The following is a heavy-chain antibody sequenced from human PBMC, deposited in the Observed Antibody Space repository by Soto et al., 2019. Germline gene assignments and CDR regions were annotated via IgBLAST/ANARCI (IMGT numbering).Heavy chain of an antibody. D-gene: IGHD5-18*01. CDR2: VYRSGNA. CDR1: GYSISSGFY. Sequence: PSETLSLTCVISGYSISSGFYWGWIRQSPGKGLEWIGNVYRSGNAYYNPSLRSQVTISMDTSKNEVSLRLNAVTAADTAVYYCARDSGIRMWRIDHWGQGTLVTVSS. J-gene: IGHJ1*01. CDR3: ARDSGIRMWRIDH. V-gene: IGHV4-38-2*02.